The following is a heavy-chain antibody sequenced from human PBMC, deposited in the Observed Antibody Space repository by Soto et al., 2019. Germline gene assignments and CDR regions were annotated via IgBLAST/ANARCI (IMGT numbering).Heavy chain of an antibody. Sequence: QVQLQESGPGLAKPSETLSLTCTVSGGSISTYYWSWIRQPPGKGLEWIGYIYYSGSTNYNPSRKSRVTISVDTSKNQFSLRLSSVTAADTAVYYCARGGWRHIDYWGQGTLVTVSS. CDR2: IYYSGST. CDR3: ARGGWRHIDY. CDR1: GGSISTYY. D-gene: IGHD3-3*01. J-gene: IGHJ4*02. V-gene: IGHV4-59*08.